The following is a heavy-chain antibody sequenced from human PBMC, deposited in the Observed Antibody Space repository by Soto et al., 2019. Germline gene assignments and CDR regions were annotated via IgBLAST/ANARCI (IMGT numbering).Heavy chain of an antibody. D-gene: IGHD2-2*02. Sequence: QVQLVQSGAEVKKPGASVKVSCKASGYTFTGYYMHWVRQAPGQGLEWMGWINPNSGGTNYAQKFRGWATMTGDTASSTASRGMGRRRYDDTAGDYWARVLGFCRSTSCYRGGGKYYYGMDVWGQGTTVTVSS. V-gene: IGHV1-2*04. CDR2: INPNSGGT. CDR1: GYTFTGYY. CDR3: ARVLGFCRSTSCYRGGGKYYYGMDV. J-gene: IGHJ6*02.